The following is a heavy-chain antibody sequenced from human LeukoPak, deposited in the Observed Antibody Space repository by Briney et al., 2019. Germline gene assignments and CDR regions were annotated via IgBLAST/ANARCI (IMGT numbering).Heavy chain of an antibody. CDR1: GYTFTSYG. CDR2: ISAYNGNT. J-gene: IGHJ4*02. CDR3: ARDQLFTFGIAAHFHIFDY. D-gene: IGHD6-6*01. V-gene: IGHV1-18*01. Sequence: GASVKVSCKASGYTFTSYGISWVRQAPGQGLEWMGWISAYNGNTNYAQKLQGRVTMTTDTSTSTAYMELRSLRSDDTAVYYCARDQLFTFGIAAHFHIFDYWGQGTLVTVSS.